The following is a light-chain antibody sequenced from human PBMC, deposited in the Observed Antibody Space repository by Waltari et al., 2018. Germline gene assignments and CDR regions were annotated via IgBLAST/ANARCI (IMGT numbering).Light chain of an antibody. J-gene: IGKJ2*01. CDR1: QSIRKY. V-gene: IGKV1-39*01. Sequence: DIQMTQSPSSLSASIGDRVTITCRASQSIRKYVNWYQPKPGKAPHLLIYTASNLQRGVPSRFSGSGSGTDFTLTISSLQPEDFATYFCQQSYSIPYTFGQGTKLEI. CDR3: QQSYSIPYT. CDR2: TAS.